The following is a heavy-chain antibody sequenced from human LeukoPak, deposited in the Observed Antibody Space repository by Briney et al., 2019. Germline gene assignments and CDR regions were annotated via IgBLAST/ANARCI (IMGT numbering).Heavy chain of an antibody. CDR3: AKNMDISGYFMDV. Sequence: GGSLRLSCAASGFTFDNYAMSWVRQTPGKGLEWVSAISGSGSGTYYSDSVMGRFTISRDNSINTLYLQMNRLRAEDTAEYYCAKNMDISGYFMDVWGKGTTVAVSS. CDR1: GFTFDNYA. V-gene: IGHV3-23*01. D-gene: IGHD1-26*01. J-gene: IGHJ6*03. CDR2: ISGSGSGT.